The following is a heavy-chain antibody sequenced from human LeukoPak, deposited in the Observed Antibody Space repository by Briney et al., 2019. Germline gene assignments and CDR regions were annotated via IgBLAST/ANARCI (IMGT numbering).Heavy chain of an antibody. D-gene: IGHD2-15*01. V-gene: IGHV4-61*01. CDR1: GASVSSDNCY. Sequence: PSETLSLTCSVSGASVSSDNCYWSWIRQPPGKGLEWIGYIYYSGSTNYNPSLKSRVTISVDTSKNQFSLKLSSVTAADTAVYYCARVGVIFHGLAVTPGWWVDYWGQGTLVTVSS. CDR3: ARVGVIFHGLAVTPGWWVDY. J-gene: IGHJ4*02. CDR2: IYYSGST.